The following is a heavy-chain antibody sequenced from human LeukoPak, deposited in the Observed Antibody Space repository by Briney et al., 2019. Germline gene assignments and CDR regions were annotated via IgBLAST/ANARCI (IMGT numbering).Heavy chain of an antibody. V-gene: IGHV1-18*01. Sequence: ASVKVSCKASGYTFTSYGISWVRQAPGQGLERMGWISAYNGNTNYAQKLQGRVTMTTDTSTSTAYMELRSLRSDDTAVYYCARTSRRYDAGNWFDPWGQGTLVTVSS. D-gene: IGHD2-2*01. CDR2: ISAYNGNT. CDR3: ARTSRRYDAGNWFDP. J-gene: IGHJ5*02. CDR1: GYTFTSYG.